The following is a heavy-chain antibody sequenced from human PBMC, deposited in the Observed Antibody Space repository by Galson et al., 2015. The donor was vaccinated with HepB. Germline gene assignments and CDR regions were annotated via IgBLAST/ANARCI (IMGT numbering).Heavy chain of an antibody. CDR3: ARHRPYPYGMDV. J-gene: IGHJ6*02. D-gene: IGHD6-6*01. V-gene: IGHV4-59*08. CDR2: IYYSGST. Sequence: SETLSLTCTVSGGSISSYYWSWIRQPPGKGLEWIGYIYYSGSTNYNPSLKSRVTISVDTSKNQFSLKLSSVTAADTAVYYCARHRPYPYGMDVWGQGTTVTVSS. CDR1: GGSISSYY.